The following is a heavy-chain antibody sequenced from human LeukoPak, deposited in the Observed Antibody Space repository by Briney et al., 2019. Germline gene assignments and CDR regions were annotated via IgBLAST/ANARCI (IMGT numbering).Heavy chain of an antibody. CDR1: GGTFRSYA. D-gene: IGHD3-3*01. CDR3: AREGITIFGVGPFDY. CDR2: IIPILGTA. Sequence: SVKVSCKASGGTFRSYAISWVRQAPGQGLEWMGRIIPILGTANYAQKFQGRVTITTDESTSTAYMELSSLRSEDTAVYYCAREGITIFGVGPFDYWGQGTLVTVSS. J-gene: IGHJ4*02. V-gene: IGHV1-69*05.